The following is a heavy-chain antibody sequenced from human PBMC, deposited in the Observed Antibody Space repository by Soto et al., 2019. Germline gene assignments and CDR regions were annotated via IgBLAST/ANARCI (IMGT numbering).Heavy chain of an antibody. J-gene: IGHJ6*02. D-gene: IGHD1-26*01. CDR3: ARAGRATNYYYYGMDV. CDR2: IIPIFGTA. Sequence: SVKVSCKASGGTFSSYAISWVRQAPGQGLEWMGGIIPIFGTANYAQKFQGRVTITADKSTSTAYMELSSLRSEDTAMYYCARAGRATNYYYYGMDVWGQGTTVTFSS. CDR1: GGTFSSYA. V-gene: IGHV1-69*06.